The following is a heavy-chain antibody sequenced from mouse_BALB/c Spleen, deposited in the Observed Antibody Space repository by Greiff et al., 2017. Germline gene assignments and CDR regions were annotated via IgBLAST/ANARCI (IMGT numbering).Heavy chain of an antibody. CDR3: TRSDYRYDAWFAY. V-gene: IGHV1-69*02. J-gene: IGHJ3*01. CDR2: IYPSDSYT. D-gene: IGHD2-14*01. CDR1: GYTFTSYW. Sequence: QVQLQQPGAELVRPGASVKLSCKASGYTFTSYWINWVKQRPGQGLEWIGNIYPSDSYTNYNQKFKDKATLTVDKSSSTAYMQLSSPTSEDSAVYYCTRSDYRYDAWFAYWGQGTLVTVSA.